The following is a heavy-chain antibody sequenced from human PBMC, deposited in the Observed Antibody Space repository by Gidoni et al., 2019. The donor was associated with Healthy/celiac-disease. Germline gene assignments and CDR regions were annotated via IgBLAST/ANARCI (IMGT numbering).Heavy chain of an antibody. Sequence: EVQLVESGGGLVQRGGPLRLSCAAFGSTFTCTAMSWARQDPGKGLEWFSAISGSGGSTYYADSVKGRFTISRDNSKNTLYLQMNSLRAEDTAVYYCAKKSRTTGTTTLPLAGTFDYWGQGTLVTVSS. J-gene: IGHJ4*02. V-gene: IGHV3-23*04. D-gene: IGHD1-1*01. CDR3: AKKSRTTGTTTLPLAGTFDY. CDR1: GSTFTCTA. CDR2: ISGSGGST.